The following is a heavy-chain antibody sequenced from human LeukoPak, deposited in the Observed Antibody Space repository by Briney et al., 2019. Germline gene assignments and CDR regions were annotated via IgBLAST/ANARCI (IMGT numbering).Heavy chain of an antibody. Sequence: PGGSLRLSCAASGFTFYSYAMTWVRQAPGNGLEWVSALGTNGASTFYADSVKGRFTISRDNSKNTLYLQMDSLTAEDTAVYYCAKVHEGNTMSPEYWGQGTLVTVSS. CDR1: GFTFYSYA. J-gene: IGHJ4*02. D-gene: IGHD3-3*01. V-gene: IGHV3-23*01. CDR3: AKVHEGNTMSPEY. CDR2: LGTNGAST.